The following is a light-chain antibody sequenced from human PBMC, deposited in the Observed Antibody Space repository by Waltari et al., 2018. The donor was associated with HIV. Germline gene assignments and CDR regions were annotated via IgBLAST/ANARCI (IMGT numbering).Light chain of an antibody. CDR2: DVS. V-gene: IGLV2-14*01. J-gene: IGLJ3*02. Sequence: QSALTPPASVSGSPGQSITISSTGTSSAIGEYHYVSWFQHHPTKAPKLIIFDVSYRPSGVSNRFSGSKSGNTASLTISGLRPEDEADYYCSSYTTIYTWVFGGGTKLTVL. CDR1: SSAIGEYHY. CDR3: SSYTTIYTWV.